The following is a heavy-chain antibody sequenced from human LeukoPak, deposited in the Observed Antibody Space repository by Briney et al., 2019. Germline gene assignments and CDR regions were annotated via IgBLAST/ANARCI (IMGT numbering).Heavy chain of an antibody. V-gene: IGHV1-69*13. CDR3: ARGMKQQLWAFDY. CDR1: GGTFSSYA. CDR2: IIPIFGTA. D-gene: IGHD6-13*01. J-gene: IGHJ4*02. Sequence: SVKVSCKASGGTFSSYAISWARQAPGQGLEWMGGIIPIFGTANYAQKFQGRVTITADESTSTAYMELSSLRSEDTAVYYCARGMKQQLWAFDYWGQGTLVTVSS.